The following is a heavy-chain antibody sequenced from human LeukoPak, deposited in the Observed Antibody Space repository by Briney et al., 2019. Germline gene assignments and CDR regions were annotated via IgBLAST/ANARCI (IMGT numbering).Heavy chain of an antibody. CDR2: IYHSRYT. D-gene: IGHD2/OR15-2a*01. Sequence: SETLSLTCAVHGVSFSGNYWSWIRQSPEKGLEWIGEIYHSRYTTYNPSLKRRVTISADTSENQLSLRLTSVTAADTALYYCARIRCSPTDNTCYNYWGQATLVTVSS. J-gene: IGHJ4*02. CDR3: ARIRCSPTDNTCYNY. V-gene: IGHV4-34*01. CDR1: GVSFSGNY.